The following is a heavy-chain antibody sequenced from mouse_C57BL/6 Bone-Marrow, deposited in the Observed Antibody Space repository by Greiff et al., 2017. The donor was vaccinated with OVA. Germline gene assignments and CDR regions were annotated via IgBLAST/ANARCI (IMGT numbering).Heavy chain of an antibody. CDR3: ARGGKYYGPDAY. V-gene: IGHV1-22*01. CDR1: GYTFTDYN. J-gene: IGHJ3*01. D-gene: IGHD1-1*01. Sequence: VQLQQSGPELVKPGASVKMSCKASGYTFTDYNMHWVKQSHGKSLEWIGYINPNNGGTSYNQKFKGKATLTVNKSSSTAYMELRSLTSEDSAVYYCARGGKYYGPDAYWGQGTLVTVSA. CDR2: INPNNGGT.